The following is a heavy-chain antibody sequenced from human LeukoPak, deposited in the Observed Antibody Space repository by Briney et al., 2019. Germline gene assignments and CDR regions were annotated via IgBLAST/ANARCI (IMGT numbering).Heavy chain of an antibody. CDR2: IYTSGST. CDR1: GGSISSSSYY. D-gene: IGHD1-26*01. J-gene: IGHJ4*02. CDR3: ASRRSGSYVDY. V-gene: IGHV4-39*07. Sequence: SETLSLTCTVSGGSISSSSYYWGWIRQPPGKGLEWIGRIYTSGSTNYNPSLKSRVTMSVDTSKNQFSLKLSSVTAADTAVYYCASRRSGSYVDYWGQGTLVTVSS.